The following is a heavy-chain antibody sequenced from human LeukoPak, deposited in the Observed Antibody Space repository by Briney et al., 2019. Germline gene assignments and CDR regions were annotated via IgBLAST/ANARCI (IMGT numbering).Heavy chain of an antibody. J-gene: IGHJ4*02. CDR2: INHSGST. CDR3: ARGLAATGTDY. Sequence: PSETLSLTCAVYGVSFSGYYWSWIRQPPGKGLEWIGEINHSGSTNYNPSLKSRVTISVDTSKNQFSLKLSSVTAADTAVYYCARGLAATGTDYWGQGTLVTVSS. D-gene: IGHD6-13*01. CDR1: GVSFSGYY. V-gene: IGHV4-34*01.